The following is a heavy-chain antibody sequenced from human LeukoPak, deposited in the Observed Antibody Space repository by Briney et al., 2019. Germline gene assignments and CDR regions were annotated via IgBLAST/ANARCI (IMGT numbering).Heavy chain of an antibody. Sequence: GGSLRLSCAASGFTFSSYWMHWVRQAPGKGLVWVSRINSDGSSTSYADSVKGRFTISRDDAKNTLYLQMNSLRAEDTAVYYCARSYDILSAGNWFDPWGQGTLVTVSS. CDR1: GFTFSSYW. D-gene: IGHD3-9*01. CDR2: INSDGSST. CDR3: ARSYDILSAGNWFDP. V-gene: IGHV3-74*01. J-gene: IGHJ5*02.